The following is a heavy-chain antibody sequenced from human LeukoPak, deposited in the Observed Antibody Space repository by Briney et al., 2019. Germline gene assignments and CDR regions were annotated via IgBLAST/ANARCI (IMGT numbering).Heavy chain of an antibody. J-gene: IGHJ4*02. V-gene: IGHV1-69*05. Sequence: ASVKVSCKASGGTFSSYAISWVRQAPGQGPEWMGRIIPIFGTANYAQKFQGRVTITTDESTSTAYMELSSLRSEDTAVYYCARLKGSGVFDYWGQGTLVTVSS. CDR1: GGTFSSYA. D-gene: IGHD2-15*01. CDR2: IIPIFGTA. CDR3: ARLKGSGVFDY.